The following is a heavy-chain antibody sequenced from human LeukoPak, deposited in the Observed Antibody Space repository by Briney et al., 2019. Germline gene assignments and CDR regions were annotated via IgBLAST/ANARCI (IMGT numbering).Heavy chain of an antibody. V-gene: IGHV3-7*01. Sequence: GGFLRLSCAASGFTFNTYGMRWVRQAPGKGLEWLANIKEDGTRDYYVYSVKGRFTISKDNAKTTLYLQVKSLRAEATAVYYCARDTKAGYFDLWGQGTLVTVSS. CDR2: IKEDGTRD. CDR3: ARDTKAGYFDL. J-gene: IGHJ4*02. CDR1: GFTFNTYG.